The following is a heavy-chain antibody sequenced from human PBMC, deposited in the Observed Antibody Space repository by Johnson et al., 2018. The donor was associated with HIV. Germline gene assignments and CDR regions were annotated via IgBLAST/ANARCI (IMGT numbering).Heavy chain of an antibody. CDR3: ARAPEVRGVDAFDV. CDR2: ISYDGSNK. J-gene: IGHJ3*01. CDR1: GFTFSSYA. V-gene: IGHV3-30*04. D-gene: IGHD3-10*01. Sequence: QMQLVESGGGLVQPGGSLRLSCAASGFTFSSYAMHWVRQAPGKGLEWVAVISYDGSNKYFTDSVKGRYTISRDDSKNTLHLQMNSLRPEDTAAYYFARAPEVRGVDAFDVWGQGTVVTVSS.